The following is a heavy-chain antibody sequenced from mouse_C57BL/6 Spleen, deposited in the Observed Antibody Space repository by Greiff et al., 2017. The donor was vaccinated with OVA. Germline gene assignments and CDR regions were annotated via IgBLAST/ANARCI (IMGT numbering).Heavy chain of an antibody. V-gene: IGHV1-80*01. CDR3: ARGRYDYAYYYAMDY. D-gene: IGHD2-4*01. J-gene: IGHJ4*01. CDR1: GYAFSSYW. Sequence: VQLQQSGAELVKPGASVKISCKASGYAFSSYWMNWVKQRPGKGLEWIGQIYPGDGDTNYNGKFKGKATLTADTSSSTAYMQLSSLTSEDSAVYFCARGRYDYAYYYAMDYWGQGTSVTVSS. CDR2: IYPGDGDT.